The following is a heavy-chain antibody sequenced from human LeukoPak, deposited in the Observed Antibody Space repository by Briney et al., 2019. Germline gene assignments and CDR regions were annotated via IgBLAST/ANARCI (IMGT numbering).Heavy chain of an antibody. V-gene: IGHV4-59*01. CDR1: GGSISSYY. CDR3: AKIGYYDFWSGFRWDYYYGMDV. CDR2: INYSGST. Sequence: SETLSLTCTVSGGSISSYYWSWIRQPPGKGLEWIGYINYSGSTNYNPSLKSRVTISVDTSKNQSSLKLSSVTAADTAVYYCAKIGYYDFWSGFRWDYYYGMDVWGQGTTVTVSS. D-gene: IGHD3-3*01. J-gene: IGHJ6*02.